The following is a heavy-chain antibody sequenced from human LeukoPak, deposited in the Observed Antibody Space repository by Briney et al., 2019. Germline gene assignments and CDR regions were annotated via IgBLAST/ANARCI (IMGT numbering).Heavy chain of an antibody. CDR1: GFTFSNYW. D-gene: IGHD6-25*01. CDR2: IKSDGTST. V-gene: IGHV3-74*01. CDR3: ARELAANWFDP. J-gene: IGHJ5*02. Sequence: GGSLRLSCTASGFTFSNYWMHWVRQAPGKGLVWVSGIKSDGTSTNYADSVKGRFSISRDNAKNTLYLQMNSLRVEDTAVYYCARELAANWFDPWGQGTLVTVSS.